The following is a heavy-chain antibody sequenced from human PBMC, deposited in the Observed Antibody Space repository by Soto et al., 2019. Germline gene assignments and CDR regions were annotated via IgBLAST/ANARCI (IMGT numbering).Heavy chain of an antibody. Sequence: EVQLVEAGGGLVQPGGSLRLSCAAPGFTFSSYWMLWVRQAPGKGLVWVSSIKSDGSNINYADSVKGRFTSARDNGKNTLDLQMNSLRADDPAVYYCARERWLKNNGQFFYSGMDVWGRGTRLTVSS. D-gene: IGHD5-12*01. J-gene: IGHJ6*02. CDR2: IKSDGSNI. V-gene: IGHV3-74*01. CDR3: ARERWLKNNGQFFYSGMDV. CDR1: GFTFSSYW.